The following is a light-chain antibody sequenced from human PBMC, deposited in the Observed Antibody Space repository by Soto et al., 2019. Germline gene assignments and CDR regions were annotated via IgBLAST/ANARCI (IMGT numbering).Light chain of an antibody. CDR1: QSVSGN. Sequence: EIVMTQSPATLSVSPGERTTLSCRASQSVSGNLAWYQQKPGQATRLLIYGSSTSATGIPARFSGSGSGTEFTLTIGGLQSEDFAVYYCQQYNNWPPAFGQGTKVEI. CDR2: GSS. V-gene: IGKV3-15*01. CDR3: QQYNNWPPA. J-gene: IGKJ1*01.